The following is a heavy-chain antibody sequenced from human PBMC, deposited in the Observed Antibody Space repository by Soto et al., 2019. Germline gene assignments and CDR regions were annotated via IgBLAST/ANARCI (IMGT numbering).Heavy chain of an antibody. V-gene: IGHV3-33*01. CDR1: GFIFSSYG. D-gene: IGHD2-2*01. CDR3: ARDGSRESGGVKHDLTDVDP. CDR2: IWYDGSNK. J-gene: IGHJ5*02. Sequence: QVQLVESGGGVVQPGRSLRLSCAASGFIFSSYGMHWVRQAPGKGLEWVAVIWYDGSNKYYGDSVKGRFTISRDNSKNTLYLQMNSLRAEDTAVYYCARDGSRESGGVKHDLTDVDPWGQGTLVTVSS.